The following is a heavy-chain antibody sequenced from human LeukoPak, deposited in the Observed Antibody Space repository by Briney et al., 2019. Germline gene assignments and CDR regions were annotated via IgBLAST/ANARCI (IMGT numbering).Heavy chain of an antibody. CDR1: GFTFSLYW. CDR2: ISSSSSYI. J-gene: IGHJ5*02. V-gene: IGHV3-21*01. CDR3: ARDFGDDQWLATFGFDP. D-gene: IGHD6-19*01. Sequence: PGGSLRLSCAASGFTFSLYWMIWVRQAPGKGLEWVSSISSSSSYIYYADSVKGRFTISRDNAKNSLYLQMNSLRAEDTAVYYCARDFGDDQWLATFGFDPWGQGTLVTVSS.